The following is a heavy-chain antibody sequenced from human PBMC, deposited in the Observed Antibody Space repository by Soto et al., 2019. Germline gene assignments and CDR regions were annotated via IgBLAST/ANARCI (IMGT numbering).Heavy chain of an antibody. CDR2: MWYDRSHT. Sequence: QAHLVESGGGVIQPGGSLRLSCAASGFTFSSYAMHWVRQAPGKGLEWVALMWYDRSHTYYAESVKGRFNISRDESKNIVFLHMSGLRAEETAVYYCSRDRSWRTGYYSGIDVWGQGTTVTVS. D-gene: IGHD1-1*01. CDR1: GFTFSSYA. V-gene: IGHV3-33*01. CDR3: SRDRSWRTGYYSGIDV. J-gene: IGHJ6*02.